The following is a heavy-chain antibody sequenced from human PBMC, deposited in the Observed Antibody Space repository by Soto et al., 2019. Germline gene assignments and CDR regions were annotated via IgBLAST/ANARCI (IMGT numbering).Heavy chain of an antibody. V-gene: IGHV4-30-4*01. CDR1: GGSISSSGDC. J-gene: IGHJ4*02. CDR3: ARGPRAAKGDS. Sequence: QVQLQESGPGLVEPSQTLSLTCTVSGGSISSSGDCWSWIRQSPGKGLEWVGHIYNIGSTYSNPSGWAPATSPVATANTQFALKLRSVAATDTAVYYGARGPRAAKGDSWGQGPLVTVSS. CDR2: IYNIGST. D-gene: IGHD6-25*01.